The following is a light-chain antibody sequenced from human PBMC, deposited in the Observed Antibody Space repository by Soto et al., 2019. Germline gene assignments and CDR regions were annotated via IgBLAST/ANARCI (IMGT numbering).Light chain of an antibody. CDR2: GAS. Sequence: EIVLTQSPGTLSLSPGERATLSCRASQSVRSSLAWYQQKPGQAPRLLIYGASNRATGIPDRFSGSGSGTDFTLTISRLEPEDFAVYYCQQYGSSGTFGQGTKVDIK. CDR1: QSVRSS. J-gene: IGKJ1*01. CDR3: QQYGSSGT. V-gene: IGKV3-20*01.